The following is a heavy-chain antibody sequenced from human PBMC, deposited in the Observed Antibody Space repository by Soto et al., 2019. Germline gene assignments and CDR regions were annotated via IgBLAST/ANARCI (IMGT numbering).Heavy chain of an antibody. CDR2: ISSSSSVI. J-gene: IGHJ6*03. CDR1: GFILSDCA. V-gene: IGHV3-48*01. D-gene: IGHD7-27*01. CDR3: ARDLSWGSNWYYYMDV. Sequence: VQLVESGGGLVQPGGSLSLSCATSGFILSDCAMNWVRQAPGKGLAWVSYISSSSSVIDYADSVKGRFTVSRDNARNSLYLQMNSLRAEDTAVYYCARDLSWGSNWYYYMDVWGKGTTVTVSS.